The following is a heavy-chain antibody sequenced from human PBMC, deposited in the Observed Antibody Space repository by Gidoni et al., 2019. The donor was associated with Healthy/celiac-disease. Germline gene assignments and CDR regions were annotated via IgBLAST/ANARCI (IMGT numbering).Heavy chain of an antibody. J-gene: IGHJ4*02. CDR2: ISSNGGST. CDR3: VKDADCTNGVCWYYFDY. V-gene: IGHV3-64D*06. D-gene: IGHD2-8*01. CDR1: GFTCSSYA. Sequence: EVQLVESGGGLVKPGGSLRLSCSASGFTCSSYAMHWVRQAPGKGLEYVSAISSNGGSTYYADSVKGRFTISRDNSKNTLYLQMSSLRAEDTAVYYCVKDADCTNGVCWYYFDYWGQGTLVTVSS.